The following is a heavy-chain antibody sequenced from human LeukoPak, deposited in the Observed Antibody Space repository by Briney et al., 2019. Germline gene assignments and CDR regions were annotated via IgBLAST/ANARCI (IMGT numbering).Heavy chain of an antibody. J-gene: IGHJ4*02. CDR2: ISAYNGNT. CDR1: GYTFTSYG. V-gene: IGHV1-18*01. CDR3: AREASGSYYGYLGY. Sequence: ASVKVSCKATGYTFTSYGISWVRQAPGQGLEWMGWISAYNGNTNYAQKLQGRVTMTTDTSTSTAYMELRSLRSDDTAVYYCAREASGSYYGYLGYWGQGTLVTVSS. D-gene: IGHD1-26*01.